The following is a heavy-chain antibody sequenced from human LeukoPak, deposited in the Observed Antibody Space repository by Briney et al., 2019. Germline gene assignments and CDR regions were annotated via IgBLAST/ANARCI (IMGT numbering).Heavy chain of an antibody. CDR1: GFTFSSYA. V-gene: IGHV3-23*01. J-gene: IGHJ4*02. CDR3: AKGLSSGWNLKGSDY. Sequence: GGSLRLSCAASGFTFSSYAMSWVRQAPGKGLEWVSSISGSGGSTYYADSVKGRFTISRDNSKNTLYLQMNGLRVEDTAVYYCAKGLSSGWNLKGSDYWGQGTLVTVSS. CDR2: ISGSGGST. D-gene: IGHD6-19*01.